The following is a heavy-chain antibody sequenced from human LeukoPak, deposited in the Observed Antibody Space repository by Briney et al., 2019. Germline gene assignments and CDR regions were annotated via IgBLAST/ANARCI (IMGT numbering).Heavy chain of an antibody. CDR2: IFSADNT. CDR3: ARDRGYYDSGGYSYYFDS. D-gene: IGHD3-22*01. J-gene: IGHJ4*02. CDR1: GDSISNYY. Sequence: ETLSLTCTVSGDSISNYYWSWVRQAPGKGLEWVSVIFSADNTHYADSVKGRFTISRDNSKNSLYLRMNSLRADDTAVYYCARDRGYYDSGGYSYYFDSWGQGTLVTVSS. V-gene: IGHV3-53*01.